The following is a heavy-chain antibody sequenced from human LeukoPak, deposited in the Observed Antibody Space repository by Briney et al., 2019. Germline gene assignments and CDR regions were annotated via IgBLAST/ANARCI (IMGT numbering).Heavy chain of an antibody. CDR1: GFTFNNYA. D-gene: IGHD6-13*01. CDR3: AKSGIAAAGTHWFDP. Sequence: GESLRLSCAASGFTFNNYAMSWVRQAPGKGLEWVSTLTGSGLHSYYADSVRGHFTISRDNSKNTLYLQMNSLRAEDTAVYYCAKSGIAAAGTHWFDPWGQGTLVTVSS. V-gene: IGHV3-23*01. CDR2: LTGSGLHS. J-gene: IGHJ5*02.